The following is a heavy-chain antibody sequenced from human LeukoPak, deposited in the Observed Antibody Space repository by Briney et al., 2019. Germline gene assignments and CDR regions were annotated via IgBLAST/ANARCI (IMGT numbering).Heavy chain of an antibody. J-gene: IGHJ6*03. D-gene: IGHD3-9*01. V-gene: IGHV1-2*02. CDR1: GYTFTGYY. CDR2: INPNSGGT. CDR3: AGDARELRYCMDV. Sequence: GASVNVSCKASGYTFTGYYMHWVRQAPGQGLEWMGWINPNSGGTYYAQKFQGRVTMTRDTSISTAYMELSRLRSDDTAVYYCAGDARELRYCMDVWGKGTTVTVSS.